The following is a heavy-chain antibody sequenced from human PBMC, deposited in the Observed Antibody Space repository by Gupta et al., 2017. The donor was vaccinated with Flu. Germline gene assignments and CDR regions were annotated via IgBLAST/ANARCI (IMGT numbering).Heavy chain of an antibody. Sequence: HGVRQAPGQGLEWMGWIYPNTGGTNYAQKFQGRVTMTRDTSITTVYMELSRLRSDDTAVYYCASISGSYRNDYWGQGTLVTVSS. CDR2: IYPNTGGT. J-gene: IGHJ4*02. V-gene: IGHV1-2*02. CDR3: ASISGSYRNDY. D-gene: IGHD1-26*01.